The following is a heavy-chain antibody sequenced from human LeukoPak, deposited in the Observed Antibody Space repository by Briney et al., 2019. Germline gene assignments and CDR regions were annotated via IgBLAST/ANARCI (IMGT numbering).Heavy chain of an antibody. CDR3: ARAYRITMIVVD. Sequence: GGSLRLSCAVSRFIFSSYGMNWVRQAPGKGLEWVSYISTTTSTMYYADSVKGRFTISRDNARNSLYLQMNNLRAEDTAVYYCARAYRITMIVVDWGQGTLVTVSS. J-gene: IGHJ4*02. CDR2: ISTTTSTM. D-gene: IGHD3-22*01. CDR1: RFIFSSYG. V-gene: IGHV3-48*04.